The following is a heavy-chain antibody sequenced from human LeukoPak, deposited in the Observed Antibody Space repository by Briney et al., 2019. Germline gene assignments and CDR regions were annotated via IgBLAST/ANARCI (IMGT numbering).Heavy chain of an antibody. CDR3: ARLPDVSGWPFDY. D-gene: IGHD6-19*01. J-gene: IGHJ4*02. V-gene: IGHV4-59*01. CDR1: HDSISRDF. Sequence: SETLSLTCTASHDSISRDFWTWIRQPPGKGLECIGYIRYSGRTEYNPSLKSRVTISIQTSKNQFSLKLTSVTAADTAIYYCARLPDVSGWPFDYWGQGILVTVSS. CDR2: IRYSGRT.